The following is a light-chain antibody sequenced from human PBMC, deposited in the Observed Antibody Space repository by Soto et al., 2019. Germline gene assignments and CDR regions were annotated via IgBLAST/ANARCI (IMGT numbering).Light chain of an antibody. CDR2: VAS. J-gene: IGKJ1*01. Sequence: DIQITQSPSSLSACVLDILTITCRASQYISTYLNWYQQKPGKAPKLLIYVASNLQSGVPSRFSGSGSGTDFTLTISSLQPEDIATYYCQESYSTSFGQGTKVDIK. V-gene: IGKV1-39*01. CDR1: QYISTY. CDR3: QESYSTS.